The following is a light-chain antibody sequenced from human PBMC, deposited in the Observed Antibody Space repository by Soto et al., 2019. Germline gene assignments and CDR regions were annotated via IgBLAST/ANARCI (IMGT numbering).Light chain of an antibody. Sequence: QSVLTQPPSASGSFGQSVTISCTGSSSNVGGYNYVSWYQQHPGKAPKLMIYEVSERPSGVPERFSGSKSGSAASLTVTGLQAEDEADYYCRSYSGTNHNYVFGPGTKLTVL. CDR2: EVS. CDR3: RSYSGTNHNYV. CDR1: SSNVGGYNY. J-gene: IGLJ1*01. V-gene: IGLV2-8*01.